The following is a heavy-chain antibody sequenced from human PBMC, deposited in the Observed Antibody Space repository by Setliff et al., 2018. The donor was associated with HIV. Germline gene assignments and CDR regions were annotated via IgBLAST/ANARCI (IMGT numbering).Heavy chain of an antibody. Sequence: ASVKVSCKASGYAFSTYDINWVRQATGRGLEWMGWMNPNSGNTGYAQQFQGRITMTRNSSISTACMDLSSLRSEDTAVYYCAIRREVVAAATTRRGLDIWGQGTMVTVSS. CDR1: GYAFSTYD. J-gene: IGHJ3*02. CDR2: MNPNSGNT. V-gene: IGHV1-8*02. CDR3: AIRREVVAAATTRRGLDI. D-gene: IGHD2-15*01.